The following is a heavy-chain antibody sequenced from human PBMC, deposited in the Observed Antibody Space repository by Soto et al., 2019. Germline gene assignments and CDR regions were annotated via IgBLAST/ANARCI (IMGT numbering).Heavy chain of an antibody. CDR1: GGSFSGYY. J-gene: IGHJ3*02. CDR2: INHSGST. V-gene: IGHV4-34*01. CDR3: ARGVSGAFDI. Sequence: KTSETLSLTCAVYGGSFSGYYWSWIRQPPGKGLEWIGEINHSGSTNYNPSLKSRVTISVDTSKNQFSLKLSSVTAADTAVYYCARGVSGAFDIWGQGTMVTVSS.